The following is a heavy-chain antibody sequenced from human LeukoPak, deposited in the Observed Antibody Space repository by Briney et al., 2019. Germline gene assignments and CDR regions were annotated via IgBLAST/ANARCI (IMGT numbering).Heavy chain of an antibody. D-gene: IGHD6-19*01. CDR2: AYYSGSN. Sequence: PSETLSLTCHVSGGYITTYYWSWIRQPPGKGLEWIGYAYYSGSNEYNPSLRSRVTMSADASRNQFALTLSSVTAADTAIYYCATLNIESSSGWFFRSWGQGTLVSVSS. CDR1: GGYITTYY. CDR3: ATLNIESSSGWFFRS. V-gene: IGHV4-59*01. J-gene: IGHJ5*02.